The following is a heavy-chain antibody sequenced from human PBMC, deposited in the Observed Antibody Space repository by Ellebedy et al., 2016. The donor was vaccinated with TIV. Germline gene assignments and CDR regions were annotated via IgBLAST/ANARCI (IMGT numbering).Heavy chain of an antibody. CDR3: ARDYVGSYEY. J-gene: IGHJ4*02. CDR2: IDPNSGGT. V-gene: IGHV1-2*02. CDR1: GYTFTGYR. D-gene: IGHD3-10*01. Sequence: AASVKVSCKASGYTFTGYRLDWVRQAPGQGLEWMGWIDPNSGGTHYPQKFQGRVTMTRDTSISTAYMELNSLTSDDTAVDYCARDYVGSYEYWGQGTLVAVSS.